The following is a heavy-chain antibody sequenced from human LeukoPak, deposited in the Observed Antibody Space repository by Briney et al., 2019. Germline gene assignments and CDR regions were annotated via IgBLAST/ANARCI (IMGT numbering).Heavy chain of an antibody. CDR2: IFSSSTYI. V-gene: IGHV3-21*03. J-gene: IGHJ4*02. D-gene: IGHD2/OR15-2a*01. Sequence: GGSLRLSCEASGFSFSSYNMDWVRQAPGKGLEWVSFIFSSSTYIYYTDSVKGRFTISRDNARNSLYLQMDNLRAEDTGVYYCARDFYDGFALDYWGQGTLVTVSS. CDR1: GFSFSSYN. CDR3: ARDFYDGFALDY.